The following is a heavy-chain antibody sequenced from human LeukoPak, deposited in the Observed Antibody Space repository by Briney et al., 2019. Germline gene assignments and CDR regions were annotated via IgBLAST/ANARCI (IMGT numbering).Heavy chain of an antibody. CDR2: ISSSGSTI. V-gene: IGHV3-11*04. CDR3: ACIVATIRHEFDY. J-gene: IGHJ4*02. Sequence: NPGGSLRLSCAASGFTFSDYYMSWIRQAPGKGLEWVSYISSSGSTIYYADSVKGRFTISRDNAKNSLYLQMNSLRAEDTAVYYCACIVATIRHEFDYWGQGTLVTVSS. CDR1: GFTFSDYY. D-gene: IGHD5-12*01.